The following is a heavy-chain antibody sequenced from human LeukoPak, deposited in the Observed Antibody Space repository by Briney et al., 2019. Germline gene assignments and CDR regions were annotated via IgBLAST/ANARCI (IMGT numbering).Heavy chain of an antibody. D-gene: IGHD2-8*02. CDR3: ARDLHYWVAMDV. CDR2: LLYDGSSK. V-gene: IGHV3-33*01. J-gene: IGHJ6*02. Sequence: GGSLRLSCAASGFIFSSYGMHWVRQAPGKGLEWVAVLLYDGSSKFYADSVKGRFTTSRDTSKTTVYLQMNSLRAEDTALYYCARDLHYWVAMDVWGQGTTVTVS. CDR1: GFIFSSYG.